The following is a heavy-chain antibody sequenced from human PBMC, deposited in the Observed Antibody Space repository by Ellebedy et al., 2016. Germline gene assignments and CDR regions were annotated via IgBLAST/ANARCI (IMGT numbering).Heavy chain of an antibody. CDR1: GGSISRYY. V-gene: IGHV4-59*01. D-gene: IGHD3-10*01. Sequence: SETLSLTCIISGGSISRYYWSWIRQPPGRGLEWIGNIYYTGTTNYNPSLQSRVTISLDTSTNQFSLRLTPVTAADTAVYYCARKGGVSFGERPIDYWGQGTLVTVSS. J-gene: IGHJ4*02. CDR3: ARKGGVSFGERPIDY. CDR2: IYYTGTT.